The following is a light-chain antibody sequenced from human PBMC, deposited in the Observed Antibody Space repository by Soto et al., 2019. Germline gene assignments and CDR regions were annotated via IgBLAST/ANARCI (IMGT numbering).Light chain of an antibody. CDR1: QSLLHTNGYNY. CDR3: MQALQTPST. J-gene: IGKJ1*01. CDR2: LGS. V-gene: IGKV2-28*01. Sequence: IVMTQSPLSLPVTPGEPASISCRSSQSLLHTNGYNYLDWYLQKPGQSPQLLISLGSSRASGVPDRFSGSVSGTDYTLKISRVEAENVGVYYCMQALQTPSTFGQGTKVEIK.